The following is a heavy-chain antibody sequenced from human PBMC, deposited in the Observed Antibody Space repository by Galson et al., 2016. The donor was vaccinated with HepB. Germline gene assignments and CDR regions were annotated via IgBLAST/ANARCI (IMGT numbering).Heavy chain of an antibody. J-gene: IGHJ4*02. Sequence: SLRLSCAASGFIFSDHYMDWVRQAPGKGLEWLGRSKNKANGYTTEYAAPVEGRFTIPRDDSKKSLYLQMNSLKIEDTAVYYCARWQSGSPVNWGQGTLVTVSS. D-gene: IGHD1-26*01. CDR3: ARWQSGSPVN. CDR2: SKNKANGYTT. CDR1: GFIFSDHY. V-gene: IGHV3-72*01.